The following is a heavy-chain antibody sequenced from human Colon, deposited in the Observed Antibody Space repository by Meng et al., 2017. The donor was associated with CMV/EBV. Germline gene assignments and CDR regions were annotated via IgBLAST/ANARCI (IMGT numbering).Heavy chain of an antibody. Sequence: GGSLRLSCATSGFTFSSYAMSWVRQAPGKGLEWVSAISGNGTTTHYADSVKGRFTMSRDNSKNTLYLQMNSLRAEDTAIYYCARGGLADFDLWGQGALVTVSS. D-gene: IGHD3-3*02. CDR2: ISGNGTTT. J-gene: IGHJ4*02. V-gene: IGHV3-23*01. CDR1: GFTFSSYA. CDR3: ARGGLADFDL.